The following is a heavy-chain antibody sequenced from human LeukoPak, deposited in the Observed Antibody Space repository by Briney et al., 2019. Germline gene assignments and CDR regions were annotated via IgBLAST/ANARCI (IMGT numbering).Heavy chain of an antibody. Sequence: KSSETLSLTCTVSGGSISSYYWSWIRQPPGKGQEWIGDIYYSGNTNYNPSLKSRVTISVDTSKNQFSLKLSSVTAADTAVYYCARDLGFGYFDYWGQGTLATVSS. CDR1: GGSISSYY. CDR3: ARDLGFGYFDY. CDR2: IYYSGNT. J-gene: IGHJ4*02. D-gene: IGHD3-16*01. V-gene: IGHV4-59*01.